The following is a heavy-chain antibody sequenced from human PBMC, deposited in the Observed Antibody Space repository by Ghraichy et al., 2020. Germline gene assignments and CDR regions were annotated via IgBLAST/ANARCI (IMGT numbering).Heavy chain of an antibody. CDR2: IGTAGDT. V-gene: IGHV3-13*04. CDR3: VRGEQQLVSVYYYYGMDV. J-gene: IGHJ6*02. Sequence: GGSLRLSCAASGFTFSSYDMHWVRQATGKGLEWVSGIGTAGDTYYPGSVKGRFTISRENAKKLVYLQMNSLRAGDTAVYYCVRGEQQLVSVYYYYGMDVWGQGTTVTVSS. D-gene: IGHD6-13*01. CDR1: GFTFSSYD.